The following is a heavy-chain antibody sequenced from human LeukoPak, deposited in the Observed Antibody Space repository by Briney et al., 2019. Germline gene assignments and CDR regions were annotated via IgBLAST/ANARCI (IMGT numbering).Heavy chain of an antibody. D-gene: IGHD6-13*01. V-gene: IGHV3-23*01. CDR1: GFTFTSYA. CDR2: VSGSGGST. Sequence: GGSLRLSCAASGFTFTSYAMSWVRQAPGKGLERVSGVSGSGGSTSYADSVKGRFTISRDNSKNTLYLQINSLRAEDTAVYYCAKAQGSSRWYYFDYWGQGTLVTVSS. CDR3: AKAQGSSRWYYFDY. J-gene: IGHJ4*02.